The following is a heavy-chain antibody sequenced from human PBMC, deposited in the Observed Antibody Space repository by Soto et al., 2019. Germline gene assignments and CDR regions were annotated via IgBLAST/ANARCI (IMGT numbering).Heavy chain of an antibody. D-gene: IGHD5-12*01. V-gene: IGHV3-64D*06. CDR3: VKSGRWLQLPRPFDY. CDR1: GFTFSSYA. J-gene: IGHJ4*02. Sequence: PGGSLRLSCSASGFTFSSYAMHWVRQAPGKGLEYVSAISSNGGSTYYADSVKGRFTISRDNSKNTLYLQMSSLRAEDTAVYYCVKSGRWLQLPRPFDYWGQGTLVTSPQ. CDR2: ISSNGGST.